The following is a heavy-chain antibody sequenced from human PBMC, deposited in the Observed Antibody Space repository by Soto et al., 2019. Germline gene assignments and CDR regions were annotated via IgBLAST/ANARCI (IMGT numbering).Heavy chain of an antibody. CDR2: IYSGGST. J-gene: IGHJ4*02. CDR3: AKGTAEIGTFDY. Sequence: LRLSCAASGFTVSSNYMSWVRQAPGKGLEWVSVIYSGGSTYHADSVKGRFTISRDNSKNTLYLQMNSLRAEDTAVYYCAKGTAEIGTFDYWGQGSLVTVSS. V-gene: IGHV3-53*01. D-gene: IGHD6-13*01. CDR1: GFTVSSNY.